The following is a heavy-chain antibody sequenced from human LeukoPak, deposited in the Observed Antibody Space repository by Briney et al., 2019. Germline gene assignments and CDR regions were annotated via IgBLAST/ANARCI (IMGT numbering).Heavy chain of an antibody. J-gene: IGHJ6*04. CDR1: GGSFSGFY. D-gene: IGHD6-19*01. CDR3: ARGPTGYSSLGV. CDR2: INHSGST. V-gene: IGHV4-34*01. Sequence: SETLSLTCAVYGGSFSGFYWSWIRQPPGKGLEWIREINHSGSTNYNPSLKSRVTISVDTSKSQFSLKLSSVTAADTAVYYCARGPTGYSSLGVWGKGTTVTVSS.